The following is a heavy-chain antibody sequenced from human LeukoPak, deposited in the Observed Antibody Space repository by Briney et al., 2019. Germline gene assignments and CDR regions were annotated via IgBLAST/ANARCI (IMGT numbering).Heavy chain of an antibody. CDR2: ISGSGGGT. Sequence: GGSLRLSCAVSGISLSNYGMSWVRQAPGKGLEWVAGISGSGGGTNYADSVKGRFTISRDNSKNTLYLQMNSLRAEDTAVYYCAKDLARPGYSSSRGFDPWGQGTLVTVSS. CDR3: AKDLARPGYSSSRGFDP. CDR1: GISLSNYG. J-gene: IGHJ5*02. V-gene: IGHV3-23*01. D-gene: IGHD6-13*01.